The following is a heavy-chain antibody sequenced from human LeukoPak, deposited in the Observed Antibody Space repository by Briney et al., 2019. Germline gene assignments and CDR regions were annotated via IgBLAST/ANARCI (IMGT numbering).Heavy chain of an antibody. D-gene: IGHD3-22*01. CDR1: GFTFSSYW. Sequence: GGSLRLSCAASGFTFSSYWMHWVRQAPGKGLVWVSRINSGGSSTTYADSVKGRFTISRDNAKNALNLQMNSLRVEDTAVYYCAREGGYYDSSGYAPNSDYWGQGTLVTVSS. J-gene: IGHJ4*02. V-gene: IGHV3-74*01. CDR2: INSGGSST. CDR3: AREGGYYDSSGYAPNSDY.